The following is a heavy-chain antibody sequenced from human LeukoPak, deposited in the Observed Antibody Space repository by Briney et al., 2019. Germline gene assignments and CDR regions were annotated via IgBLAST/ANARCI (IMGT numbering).Heavy chain of an antibody. CDR1: GFTFSDYH. Sequence: GGSLRLSCAASGFTFSDYHMSWIRQAPGKGLEWVSYISSSGSTIYYADSVKGRFTISRDNAKNSLYLQMNSLRAEDTAVYYCATLSIVATIDDAFDIWGQGTMVTVSS. D-gene: IGHD5-12*01. CDR2: ISSSGSTI. V-gene: IGHV3-11*01. CDR3: ATLSIVATIDDAFDI. J-gene: IGHJ3*02.